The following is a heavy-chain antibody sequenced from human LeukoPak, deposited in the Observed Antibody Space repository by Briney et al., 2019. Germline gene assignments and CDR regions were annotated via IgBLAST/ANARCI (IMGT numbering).Heavy chain of an antibody. CDR2: INSDGSTT. CDR1: GFTFSSYW. V-gene: IGHV3-74*01. CDR3: ARDFSLDS. Sequence: PGGSLRLSCAASGFTFSSYWMHWVRQAPGKGLVWVSHINSDGSTTTYADSVKGRFTISRDNAKNTLYLQMNSLRAEDTAVYYCARDFSLDSWGQGTLVTVSS. J-gene: IGHJ5*01.